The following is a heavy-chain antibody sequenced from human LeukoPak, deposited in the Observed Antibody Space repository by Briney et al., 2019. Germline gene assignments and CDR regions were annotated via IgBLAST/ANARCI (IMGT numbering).Heavy chain of an antibody. D-gene: IGHD5-12*01. Sequence: PGGSLRLSCAASGFTFSSYAMSWVRQAPGKGLEWVSAIRGSGSSTYYADSVKGRFTISRDNSKNTLYLQMNSLRAEDTAVYYCAKLGRGPESAFDIWGQGTMVTVSS. CDR2: IRGSGSST. V-gene: IGHV3-23*01. CDR1: GFTFSSYA. J-gene: IGHJ3*02. CDR3: AKLGRGPESAFDI.